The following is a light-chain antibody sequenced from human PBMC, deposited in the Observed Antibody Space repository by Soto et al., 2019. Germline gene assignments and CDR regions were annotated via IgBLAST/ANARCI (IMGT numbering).Light chain of an antibody. CDR3: QQRSDSIT. Sequence: DVQMTQSPSSLSASVGDRVTMTFRASQSISSYLNWYQQKPGKAPKLLIYAASSLQSGVPARFSGRGSGADFTLTISSLEPEDFAVYYCQQRSDSITFGQGTKVDIK. CDR1: QSISSY. CDR2: AAS. J-gene: IGKJ1*01. V-gene: IGKV1-39*01.